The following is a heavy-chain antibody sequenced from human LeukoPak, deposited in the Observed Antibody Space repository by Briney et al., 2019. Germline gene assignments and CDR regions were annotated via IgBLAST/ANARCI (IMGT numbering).Heavy chain of an antibody. Sequence: GGSLRLSCAASGFTFDDYGMSWVRQAPGKGLEWVSGINWNGGSTGYADSVKGRFTISRDNAKNSLYLQMNSLRAEDTALYYCAREIRRYYYDSSGYYQLDYWGQGTLVTVSS. CDR3: AREIRRYYYDSSGYYQLDY. V-gene: IGHV3-20*04. CDR1: GFTFDDYG. D-gene: IGHD3-22*01. CDR2: INWNGGST. J-gene: IGHJ4*02.